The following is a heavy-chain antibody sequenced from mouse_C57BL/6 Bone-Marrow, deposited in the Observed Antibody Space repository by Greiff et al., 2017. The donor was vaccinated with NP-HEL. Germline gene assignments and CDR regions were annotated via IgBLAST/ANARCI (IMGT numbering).Heavy chain of an antibody. CDR3: ARYKGWDGAWFAY. J-gene: IGHJ3*01. CDR1: GFTFTDYY. Sequence: EVQLVESGGGLVQPGGSLSLSCAASGFTFTDYYMSWVRQPPGKALEWLGFIRNKANGYTTEYSASVKGRFTISRDNSQSILYLQMNALRAEDSATYYCARYKGWDGAWFAYWGQGTLVTVSA. CDR2: IRNKANGYTT. V-gene: IGHV7-3*01. D-gene: IGHD4-1*01.